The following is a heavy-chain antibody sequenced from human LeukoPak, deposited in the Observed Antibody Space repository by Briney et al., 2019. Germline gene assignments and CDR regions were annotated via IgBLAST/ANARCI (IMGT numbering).Heavy chain of an antibody. V-gene: IGHV4-34*01. CDR2: INHSGST. D-gene: IGHD2-2*01. J-gene: IGHJ5*02. CDR1: GGSFSGYY. CDR3: ARDRGLEDIVVVPAAIGWFDP. Sequence: SETLSLTCAVYGGSFSGYYWSWIRQPPGKGLEWIGEINHSGSTNYNPSLKSRVTISVDTSKNQFSLKLSSVTAADTAVYYCARDRGLEDIVVVPAAIGWFDPWGQGTLVTVSS.